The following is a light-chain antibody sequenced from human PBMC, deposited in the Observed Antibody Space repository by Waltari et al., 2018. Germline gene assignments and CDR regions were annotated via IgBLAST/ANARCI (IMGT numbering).Light chain of an antibody. V-gene: IGKV2-28*01. CDR1: QSLLNSNGYNY. CDR2: LGS. CDR3: VQTLQTPPWT. Sequence: DIVMTQSPLSLPVTPGEPASISCRSSQSLLNSNGYNYLDWYVQKPGQSPQHLIYLGSYRASGVPDRFSASGAGTDFTLKISRVEAEDVGVYYCVQTLQTPPWTFGQGTKVEIK. J-gene: IGKJ1*01.